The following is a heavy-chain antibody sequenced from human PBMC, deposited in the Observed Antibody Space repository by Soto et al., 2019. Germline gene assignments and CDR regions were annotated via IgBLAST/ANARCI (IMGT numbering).Heavy chain of an antibody. CDR1: GYSFTNYW. V-gene: IGHV5-51*01. J-gene: IGHJ6*02. CDR2: IYPGDSDT. D-gene: IGHD3-10*01. CDR3: ARPRSGSYRLDYYGMDV. Sequence: GESLKISCKCSGYSFTNYWIAWVRQIPGKGLEWMGIIYPGDSDTRYSPSFQGQVTISADKSISTAYLQWRSLRASDTAMYYCARPRSGSYRLDYYGMDVWGQGTTVTVSS.